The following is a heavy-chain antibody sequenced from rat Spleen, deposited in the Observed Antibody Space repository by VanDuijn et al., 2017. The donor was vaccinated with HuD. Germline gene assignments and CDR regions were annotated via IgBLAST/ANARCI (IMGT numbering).Heavy chain of an antibody. CDR1: GFTFSNYD. CDR3: ARETGYNSYFDY. D-gene: IGHD1-4*01. V-gene: IGHV5S13*01. J-gene: IGHJ2*01. Sequence: EVQLVESGGGLVQPGRSLKLSCAASGFTFSNYDMAWVRQAPTKGLEWVASISTSGGNTYYRDSVKGRFTISRDNAKNTLYLQMDSLRSEDTATYYCARETGYNSYFDYWGQGVMVTVSS. CDR2: ISTSGGNT.